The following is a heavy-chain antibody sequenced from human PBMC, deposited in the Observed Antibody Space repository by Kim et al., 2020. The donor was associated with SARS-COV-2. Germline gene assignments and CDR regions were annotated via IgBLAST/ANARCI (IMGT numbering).Heavy chain of an antibody. V-gene: IGHV3-64D*09. CDR2: ISTDGGTT. J-gene: IGHJ4*02. CDR1: GFIFSNYG. D-gene: IGHD6-13*01. Sequence: GGSLRLFCSASGFIFSNYGMFWVRQAPGKGLEYVSLISTDGGTTYYADSVKGRFTISRDNSKNTLYLQMSSLRAEDTAVYYSVKRVSWNFDYWGQGTLVT. CDR3: VKRVSWNFDY.